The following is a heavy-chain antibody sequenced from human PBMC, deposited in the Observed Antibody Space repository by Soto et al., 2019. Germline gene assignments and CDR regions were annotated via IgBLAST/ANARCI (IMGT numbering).Heavy chain of an antibody. D-gene: IGHD5-12*01. CDR3: VRKNNRVGSLDS. J-gene: IGHJ4*02. V-gene: IGHV4-59*01. CDR2: IYYTGKT. CDR1: GGTIGGDY. Sequence: SETLSLTCSISGGTIGGDYWSWIRQPPGKGLEWLGYIYYTGKTDQNPSLERRVSISLGTAKNQSSLNLRSVTAADTGVYYCVRKNNRVGSLDSWGPGILVTVSS.